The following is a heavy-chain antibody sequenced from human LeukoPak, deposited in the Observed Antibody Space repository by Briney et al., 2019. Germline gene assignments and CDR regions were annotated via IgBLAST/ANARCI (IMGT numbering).Heavy chain of an antibody. CDR1: GYSFTSYW. CDR3: AVTYYDILTGYYDASDI. J-gene: IGHJ3*02. CDR2: SYPGDSDT. D-gene: IGHD3-9*01. V-gene: IGHV5-51*01. Sequence: GESLKISCKGSGYSFTSYWIGWVRQMPGKGLEWMGISYPGDSDTRYSPSFQGQVTISADKSISTAYLQWSSLKASDTAMYYCAVTYYDILTGYYDASDIWGQGTMVTVSS.